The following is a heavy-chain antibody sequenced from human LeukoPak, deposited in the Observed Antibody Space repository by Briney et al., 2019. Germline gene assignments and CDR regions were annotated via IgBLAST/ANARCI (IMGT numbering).Heavy chain of an antibody. CDR1: GFTVSSNY. V-gene: IGHV3-21*01. CDR2: ISTTSSYI. J-gene: IGHJ6*04. Sequence: GGSLRLSCAASGFTVSSNYMSWVRQAPGKGLEWVSSISTTSSYIYYADSVKGRFTISRDNAKNSLFLQMNSLRGEDTAVYYCARDGTPSYTSGWVYMDAWGKGTTVTISS. CDR3: ARDGTPSYTSGWVYMDA. D-gene: IGHD6-19*01.